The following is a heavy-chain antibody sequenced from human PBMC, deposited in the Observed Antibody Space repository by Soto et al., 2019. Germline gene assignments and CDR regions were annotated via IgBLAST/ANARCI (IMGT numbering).Heavy chain of an antibody. D-gene: IGHD3-16*01. J-gene: IGHJ4*02. Sequence: QVQLVGSGGGVVQPGRSLRLSCAASGFTFSSYGMHWVRQAPGKGLEWVAVIWYDGSNKYYADSVKGRFTISRDNSKNTRYLQMNSRRAEDTAVYYCARDRGAEQPESIGVDYWGQGTLVTVSS. CDR3: ARDRGAEQPESIGVDY. V-gene: IGHV3-33*01. CDR1: GFTFSSYG. CDR2: IWYDGSNK.